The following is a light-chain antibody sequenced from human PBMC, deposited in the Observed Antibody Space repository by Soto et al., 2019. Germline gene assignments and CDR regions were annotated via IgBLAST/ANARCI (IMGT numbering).Light chain of an antibody. CDR3: QACDTSIDLVV. J-gene: IGLJ2*01. V-gene: IGLV3-21*02. CDR2: DDS. CDR1: GIGSKS. Sequence: SYELTQPPSVSVAPGQTATITCGGTGIGSKSVHWYQQRPGQAPVLVIYDDSDRPSGIPERFSGSNSGNPATLTISRVEAGYEADYYCQACDTSIDLVVLGGGTELAVL.